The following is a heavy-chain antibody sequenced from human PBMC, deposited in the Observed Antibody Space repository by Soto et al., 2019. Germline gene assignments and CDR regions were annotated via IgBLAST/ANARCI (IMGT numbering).Heavy chain of an antibody. Sequence: SVKVSCKASGGTFSSYAISWVRQAPGQGLEWMGEIIPIFGTANYAQKFQGRVTITADESTSTAYMELSSLRSEDTAVYYCARAARRDGYNFYFDYWGQGTLVTVSS. CDR3: ARAARRDGYNFYFDY. CDR1: GGTFSSYA. J-gene: IGHJ4*02. CDR2: IIPIFGTA. V-gene: IGHV1-69*13. D-gene: IGHD5-12*01.